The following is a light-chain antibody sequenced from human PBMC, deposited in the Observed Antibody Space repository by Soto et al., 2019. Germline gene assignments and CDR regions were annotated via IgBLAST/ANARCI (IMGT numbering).Light chain of an antibody. CDR3: QQYGSSSWT. J-gene: IGKJ3*01. CDR1: QSVSSSY. V-gene: IGKV3-20*01. Sequence: EIVLTQSPGTLSLSPGERATLSCRASQSVSSSYLAWYQQKPGQAPRLLIYGASSRATGIPDRFSGSGSETDFTLTISRLEPEDFAVYYCQQYGSSSWTFGPGTKLDI. CDR2: GAS.